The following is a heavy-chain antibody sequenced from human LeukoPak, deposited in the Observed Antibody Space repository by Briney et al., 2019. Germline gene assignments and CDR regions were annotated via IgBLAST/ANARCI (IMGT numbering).Heavy chain of an antibody. CDR1: GYSFATYW. CDR3: ARRYSTGYSYYLDY. J-gene: IGHJ4*02. CDR2: IYPGDSDV. D-gene: IGHD3-22*01. Sequence: GESLKISCKASGYSFATYWIGWVRQMPGKGLEWMGMIYPGDSDVRYSPSFQGQVTMSADKSINTAYLQWSSLKASDTAMYYCARRYSTGYSYYLDYWGQGTLVTVPS. V-gene: IGHV5-51*01.